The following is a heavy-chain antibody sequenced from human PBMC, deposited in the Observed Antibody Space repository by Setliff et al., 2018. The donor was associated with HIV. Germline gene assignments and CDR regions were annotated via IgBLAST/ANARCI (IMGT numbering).Heavy chain of an antibody. Sequence: SETLSLTCSVSGASIRGHYWSWIRQSPGKGLEWIGNIDYSGNTNYNPSFKSRVTISVDTSKNKFSLRVNSVTAADTAVYYCARSLVPSGYYYGRHAFDIWGQGTKVTVSS. CDR1: GASIRGHY. CDR3: ARSLVPSGYYYGRHAFDI. CDR2: IDYSGNT. J-gene: IGHJ3*02. V-gene: IGHV4-59*08. D-gene: IGHD3-22*01.